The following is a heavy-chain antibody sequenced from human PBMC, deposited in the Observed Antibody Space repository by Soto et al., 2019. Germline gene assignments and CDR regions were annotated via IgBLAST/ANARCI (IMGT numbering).Heavy chain of an antibody. J-gene: IGHJ4*02. Sequence: QVQLVQSGAEEMKPGASVKVSCKASGYTLTRYSIHWVRQAPGQRLEWMGWINAGNGNTKFSQKFQGRVTITRATSASTAYMELRGLRAEDTAVYYCAILGTYYFDNSDNYFDFWGQGTLVTVSS. CDR2: INAGNGNT. V-gene: IGHV1-3*05. CDR1: GYTLTRYS. CDR3: AILGTYYFDNSDNYFDF. D-gene: IGHD3-22*01.